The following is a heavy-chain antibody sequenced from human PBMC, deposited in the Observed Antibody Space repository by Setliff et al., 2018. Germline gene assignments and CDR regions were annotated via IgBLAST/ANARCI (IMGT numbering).Heavy chain of an antibody. D-gene: IGHD6-25*01. Sequence: GGSLRLSCAASGFTFSSYSFHWVRQAPGKGLEWVSSISPNSIYIYYADSLEGRFTISRDNAKNSLYLQMNSLGADDTAVYYCARSPANGGHDAFDVWGQGTMVT. V-gene: IGHV3-21*01. CDR3: ARSPANGGHDAFDV. J-gene: IGHJ3*01. CDR2: ISPNSIYI. CDR1: GFTFSSYS.